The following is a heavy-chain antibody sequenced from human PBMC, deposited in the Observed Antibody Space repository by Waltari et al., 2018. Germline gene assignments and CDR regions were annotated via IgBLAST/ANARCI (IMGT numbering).Heavy chain of an antibody. D-gene: IGHD3-22*01. Sequence: IRQAPGKGLEWISYISSRDSTIYYADSVKGRFTISRDNAKNSLFLQMNSLRVGDTAVYYCARAVITVVEVVTYYGGMDVWGQGTTVSVSS. J-gene: IGHJ6*01. CDR3: ARAVITVVEVVTYYGGMDV. CDR2: ISSRDSTI. V-gene: IGHV3-11*01.